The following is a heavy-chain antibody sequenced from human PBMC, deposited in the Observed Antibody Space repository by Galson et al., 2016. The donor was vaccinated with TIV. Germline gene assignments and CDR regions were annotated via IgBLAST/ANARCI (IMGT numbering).Heavy chain of an antibody. J-gene: IGHJ4*02. Sequence: SVKVSCKASGYTFLSYDINWVRQAPGQGLEWMGWMSPHSGNTGYSQKFLGRVSMTRNMSISTAYMELSSLRSEDTAVYYCARGPGDQWLLDYWGLGTLVTVSS. V-gene: IGHV1-8*01. CDR3: ARGPGDQWLLDY. CDR2: MSPHSGNT. D-gene: IGHD6-19*01. CDR1: GYTFLSYD.